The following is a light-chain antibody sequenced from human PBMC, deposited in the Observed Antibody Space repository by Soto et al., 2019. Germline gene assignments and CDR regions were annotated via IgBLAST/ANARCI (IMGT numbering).Light chain of an antibody. CDR2: GAS. V-gene: IGKV3-20*01. Sequence: EIVLTQSPGTLSLSPGERATLSCRASQSVSSIYLAWYQQRPGQAPRLLIYGASDRATGIPDRFSGSGSGTDFTLTIRRLEPEDFAVSYCQQYGTPPWTFGQGTKVDIK. CDR1: QSVSSIY. J-gene: IGKJ1*01. CDR3: QQYGTPPWT.